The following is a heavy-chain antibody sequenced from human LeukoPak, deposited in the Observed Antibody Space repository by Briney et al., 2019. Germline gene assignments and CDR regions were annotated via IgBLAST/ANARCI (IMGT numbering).Heavy chain of an antibody. CDR3: ARDQDSNYYYYGMDV. Sequence: GGSLRLSCSASGFTFSGHFMHWVRQAPGKGLEWVAVISYDGSNKYYADSVKGRFTISRDNSKNTLYLQMNSLRAEDTAVYYCARDQDSNYYYYGMDVWGQGTTVTVSS. CDR1: GFTFSGHF. D-gene: IGHD4-11*01. J-gene: IGHJ6*02. CDR2: ISYDGSNK. V-gene: IGHV3-30-3*01.